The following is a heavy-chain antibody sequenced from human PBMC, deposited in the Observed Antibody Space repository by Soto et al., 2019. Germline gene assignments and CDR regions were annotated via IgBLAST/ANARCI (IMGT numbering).Heavy chain of an antibody. Sequence: QVQLVQSGAEVKKPGASVKVSCKASGYTFTSYGFSWVRQAPGQGLEWMGWISTYNGNTNYAQKFQGRVTMTTDTSTSTVYMELRSLRSDDTAVYYCAREATSFGSSGYWGQGTLVTVSS. V-gene: IGHV1-18*01. J-gene: IGHJ4*02. CDR1: GYTFTSYG. CDR3: AREATSFGSSGY. CDR2: ISTYNGNT. D-gene: IGHD5-18*01.